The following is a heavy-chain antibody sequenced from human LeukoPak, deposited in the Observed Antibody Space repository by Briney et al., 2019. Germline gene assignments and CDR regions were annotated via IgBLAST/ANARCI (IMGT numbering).Heavy chain of an antibody. CDR2: TRNKANSYTT. Sequence: GGSLRLSCAASGFTFSDHYMDWVRQAPGKGLEWVGRTRNKANSYTTEYAASVKGRFTISRDDSKNSLYLQMNSLKTEDTAVYYCARVLNDYVWGSYRYRGAFDIWGQGTMVTVSS. D-gene: IGHD3-16*02. CDR1: GFTFSDHY. V-gene: IGHV3-72*01. J-gene: IGHJ3*02. CDR3: ARVLNDYVWGSYRYRGAFDI.